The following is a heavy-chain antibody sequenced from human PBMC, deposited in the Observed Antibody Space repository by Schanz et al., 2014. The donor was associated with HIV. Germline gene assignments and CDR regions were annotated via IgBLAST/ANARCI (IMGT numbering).Heavy chain of an antibody. D-gene: IGHD6-19*01. CDR2: INHSGST. CDR1: GGSFSVYS. J-gene: IGHJ4*02. Sequence: QVQLQQWGAGLLKPSETLSLTCAVYGGSFSVYSWSWIRQPPGKGLQWIGEINHSGSTNYNPSLKSRVTISVDTSKNQFSLSLSSVTAADTAVYYCARARRLAVAGTYFDYWGQGTLVTVSS. V-gene: IGHV4-34*01. CDR3: ARARRLAVAGTYFDY.